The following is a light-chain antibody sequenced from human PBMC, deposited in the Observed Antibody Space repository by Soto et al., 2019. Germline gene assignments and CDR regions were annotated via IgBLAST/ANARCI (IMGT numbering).Light chain of an antibody. Sequence: QAVVTQEPSLTVSPGGTVTLTCGSSTGAVTSGHYPYWFQQKPGQAPRTLISDTSNKHSWTPARFSGSLLGGKAALTLSGAQPEDEAEYYCLLSYSGAHAVFRGGTQLTVL. CDR3: LLSYSGAHAV. V-gene: IGLV7-46*01. CDR2: DTS. CDR1: TGAVTSGHY. J-gene: IGLJ7*01.